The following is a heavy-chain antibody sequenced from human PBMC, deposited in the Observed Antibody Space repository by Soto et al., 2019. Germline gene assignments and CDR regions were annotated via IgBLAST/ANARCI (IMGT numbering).Heavy chain of an antibody. Sequence: SETLSLTCAVSAGSFTSNNWWTWIRQPPGQGLEWIGEIYRTGSTNYNPSLKSRVTISLDKSENQFSLKVTSLTAADTAVYYCASRDPGTSVDYWGQGTLVTVSS. CDR1: AGSFTSNNW. J-gene: IGHJ4*02. D-gene: IGHD1-7*01. V-gene: IGHV4-4*02. CDR3: ASRDPGTSVDY. CDR2: IYRTGST.